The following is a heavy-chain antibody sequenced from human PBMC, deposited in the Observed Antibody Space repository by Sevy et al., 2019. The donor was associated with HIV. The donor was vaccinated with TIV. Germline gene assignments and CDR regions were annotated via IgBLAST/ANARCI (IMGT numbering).Heavy chain of an antibody. CDR3: ARESGGYCSSTSCYTDYYYGMDV. V-gene: IGHV1-69*13. Sequence: ASVKVSCKASGGTFSSYAISWVRQAPGQGLEWMGGIIPIFGTANYAQKFQGRVTITADESTSTAYMELSSLRSEDTAVYYWARESGGYCSSTSCYTDYYYGMDVWGQGTTVTVSS. CDR2: IIPIFGTA. CDR1: GGTFSSYA. J-gene: IGHJ6*02. D-gene: IGHD2-2*02.